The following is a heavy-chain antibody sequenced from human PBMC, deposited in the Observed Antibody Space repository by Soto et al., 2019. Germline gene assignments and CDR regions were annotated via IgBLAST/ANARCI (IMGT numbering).Heavy chain of an antibody. CDR2: ISYDGSNK. J-gene: IGHJ4*02. Sequence: GGSLRLSCAASGFTFSSYGMHWVRQAPGKGLEWVAVISYDGSNKYYADSVKGRFTISRDNSKNTLYLQMNSLRAEDTGVYYCAKDFWDIVATGPFYFDYWGQGTLVTVSS. D-gene: IGHD5-12*01. CDR3: AKDFWDIVATGPFYFDY. CDR1: GFTFSSYG. V-gene: IGHV3-30*18.